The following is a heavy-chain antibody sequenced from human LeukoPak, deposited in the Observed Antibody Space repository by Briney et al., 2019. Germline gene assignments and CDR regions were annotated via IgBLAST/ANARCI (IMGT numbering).Heavy chain of an antibody. CDR2: ITSSGTYI. J-gene: IGHJ4*02. V-gene: IGHV3-21*01. Sequence: GGSLRLSCATSGFTFNNYNMNWVRQAPGRALEWVSSITSSGTYIFYADSVKGRFTISRDNAKNSLYLQMNSLRAEDTAVYYCARGKEPVAGSLSHFDYWGQGTLVTVSS. D-gene: IGHD6-19*01. CDR1: GFTFNNYN. CDR3: ARGKEPVAGSLSHFDY.